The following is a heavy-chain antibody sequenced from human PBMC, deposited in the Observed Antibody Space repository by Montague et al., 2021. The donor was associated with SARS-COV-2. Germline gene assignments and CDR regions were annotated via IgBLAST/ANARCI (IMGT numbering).Heavy chain of an antibody. D-gene: IGHD6-19*01. V-gene: IGHV2-70*04. Sequence: VKPTQTLTLTCTFSGFSLNTSGMRVSWIRQPPGKALEWLARIDWDDDTYYSTSLKTRLTISKDTSKNQVVLTMTNMDPVDTATYYCARTYAPSAVAVDYWGQGTLVTVSS. CDR3: ARTYAPSAVAVDY. J-gene: IGHJ4*02. CDR1: GFSLNTSGMR. CDR2: IDWDDDT.